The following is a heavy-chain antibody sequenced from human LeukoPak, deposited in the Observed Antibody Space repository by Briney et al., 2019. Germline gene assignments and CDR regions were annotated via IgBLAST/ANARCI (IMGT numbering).Heavy chain of an antibody. J-gene: IGHJ6*02. CDR1: GGSISSYY. CDR2: IYYSGST. D-gene: IGHD5-12*01. CDR3: ARVRRWLQFDYGMDV. Sequence: SETLSLTCTVSGGSISSYYWSWIRQPPGKGLEWIGYIYYSGSTNYNPSLKSRVTISVDTSKNQFSLKLSSVTAADTAVYYCARVRRWLQFDYGMDVWGQGTTVTVSS. V-gene: IGHV4-59*08.